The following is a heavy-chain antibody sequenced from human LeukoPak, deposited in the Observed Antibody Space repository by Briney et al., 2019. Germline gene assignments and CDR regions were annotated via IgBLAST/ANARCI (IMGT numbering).Heavy chain of an antibody. CDR3: ARDQAAMAFDY. CDR2: IKNDGRST. Sequence: GGSLRLSCAASGFTVNNYWMYWVRQPPGKGLVWISLIKNDGRSTTYADSVKGRFTISRDNAKNTLYLQMNSLRAEDTAVYYCARDQAAMAFDYWGQGTLVTVSS. V-gene: IGHV3-74*01. J-gene: IGHJ4*02. CDR1: GFTVNNYW. D-gene: IGHD5-18*01.